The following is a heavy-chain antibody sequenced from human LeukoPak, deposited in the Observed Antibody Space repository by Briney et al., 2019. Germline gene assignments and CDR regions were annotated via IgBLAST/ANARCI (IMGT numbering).Heavy chain of an antibody. V-gene: IGHV3-11*01. CDR3: ARKAPYCGGDCLVGSISDAFDI. CDR2: ISSSGSTI. J-gene: IGHJ3*02. CDR1: GLTFSDYY. D-gene: IGHD2-21*01. Sequence: GGSLRLSCAASGLTFSDYYMSWIRQAPGKGLEWVSYISSSGSTIYYADSVKGRFTISRDNAKNSLYLQMNSLRAEDTAVYYCARKAPYCGGDCLVGSISDAFDIWGQGTMVTVSS.